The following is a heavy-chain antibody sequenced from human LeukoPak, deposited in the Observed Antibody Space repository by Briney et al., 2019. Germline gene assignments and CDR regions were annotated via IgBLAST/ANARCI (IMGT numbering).Heavy chain of an antibody. V-gene: IGHV3-33*01. CDR2: IWYDGSNK. CDR3: ARDSSSLFDY. D-gene: IGHD6-13*01. J-gene: IGHJ4*02. CDR1: GFTFSSYG. Sequence: GGFLRLSCAASGFTFSSYGMHWVRQAPGKGLEWVAVIWYDGSNKYYADSVKGRFTISRDNPKNTLYLQMNSLRAEDTAVYYCARDSSSLFDYWGQGTLVTVSS.